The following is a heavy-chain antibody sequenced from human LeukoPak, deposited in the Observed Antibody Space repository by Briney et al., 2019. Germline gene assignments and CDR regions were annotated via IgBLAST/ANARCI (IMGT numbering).Heavy chain of an antibody. D-gene: IGHD3-10*02. J-gene: IGHJ6*04. Sequence: GGSLRLSCAASGFTFSSYEMNWVRQAPGKGLEWVSYISSSGSTIYYADSVKGRFTIYRHNAKNSLYLQMNSLRGEDTAVYYYAELGITMIGGVWGKGTTVTISS. CDR3: AELGITMIGGV. CDR2: ISSSGSTI. CDR1: GFTFSSYE. V-gene: IGHV3-48*03.